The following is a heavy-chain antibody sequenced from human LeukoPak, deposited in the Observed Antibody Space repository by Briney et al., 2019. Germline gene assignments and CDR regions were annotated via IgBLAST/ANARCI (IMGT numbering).Heavy chain of an antibody. D-gene: IGHD6-6*01. V-gene: IGHV4-34*01. Sequence: SETLSLTCAVYGGSFSGYYWSWIRQPPGKGLEWIGEINHSGSTNYNPSLKSRVTISVDTSKNQFSLKLSSVTAADTAVYYCARGHHSSSSARLGYWGQGTLVTVSS. CDR2: INHSGST. J-gene: IGHJ4*02. CDR1: GGSFSGYY. CDR3: ARGHHSSSSARLGY.